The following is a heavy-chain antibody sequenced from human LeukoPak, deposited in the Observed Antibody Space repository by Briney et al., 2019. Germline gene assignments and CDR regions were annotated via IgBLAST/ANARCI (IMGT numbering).Heavy chain of an antibody. CDR3: ARGRGRDHRITGEIPFDY. D-gene: IGHD2-8*02. J-gene: IGHJ4*02. Sequence: SVTVSCKTSGGSFGNFALNWVRQAPGQGVEWMGRIIPLLVTTEYAQKFQGRVTISADTSTTTAYMEVNILTSDDTAVYYCARGRGRDHRITGEIPFDYWGQGTLVTVSS. CDR1: GGSFGNFA. CDR2: IIPLLVTT. V-gene: IGHV1-69*04.